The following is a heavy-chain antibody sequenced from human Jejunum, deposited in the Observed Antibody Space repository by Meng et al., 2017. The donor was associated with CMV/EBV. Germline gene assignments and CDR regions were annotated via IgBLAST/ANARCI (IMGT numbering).Heavy chain of an antibody. CDR2: VKSEIDGATT. Sequence: CAASGFTFSNAWMNWVRQAPGKGLEWVGRVKSEIDGATTDYAAPVKGRFTISRDDSKNTVYMQLNSLKSEDTGVYYCTTGGVVGSWGQGTLVTVSS. V-gene: IGHV3-15*01. D-gene: IGHD2-21*01. CDR1: GFTFSNAW. CDR3: TTGGVVGS. J-gene: IGHJ4*02.